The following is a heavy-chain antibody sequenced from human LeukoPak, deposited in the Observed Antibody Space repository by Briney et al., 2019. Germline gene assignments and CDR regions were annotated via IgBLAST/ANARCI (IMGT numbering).Heavy chain of an antibody. V-gene: IGHV1-69*06. CDR1: GGTFSSHF. D-gene: IGHD2-21*02. CDR2: INPIFGTD. Sequence: SVKVSCKASGGTFSSHFISWVRQAPGQGLEWMGGINPIFGTDHYAQKFQDRVTITADISTNAVYMELSNLRSEDTAMYYCARDEEGDCGGDCYNWFAPWGQGTLVTVSS. CDR3: ARDEEGDCGGDCYNWFAP. J-gene: IGHJ5*02.